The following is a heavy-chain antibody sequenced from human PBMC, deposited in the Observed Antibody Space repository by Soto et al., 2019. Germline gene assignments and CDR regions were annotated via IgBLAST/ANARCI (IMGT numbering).Heavy chain of an antibody. V-gene: IGHV3-49*03. J-gene: IGHJ6*02. D-gene: IGHD1-26*01. CDR1: RFTFGDDA. CDR3: TRDVGAWDYYYGMDV. CDR2: IRSKAYGGTT. Sequence: RLSCTSSRFTFGDDAMSWFRQAPWKGLEWVGFIRSKAYGGTTEYAASVKGRFTISRDDSKSIAYLQMNSLKTEDTAVYYCTRDVGAWDYYYGMDVWGQGTTVTVSS.